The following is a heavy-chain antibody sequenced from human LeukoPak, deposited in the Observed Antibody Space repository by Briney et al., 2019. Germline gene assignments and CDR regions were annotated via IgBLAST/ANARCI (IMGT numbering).Heavy chain of an antibody. J-gene: IGHJ5*02. V-gene: IGHV4-39*07. D-gene: IGHD3-10*01. Sequence: SETLSLTCTVSGGSISSSSYYWGWIRQPPGKGLEWIGSIYYSGSTDYNPSLKSRVTISIDTSKNQFSLKLSSVTAADTAVYYCARDPSGSYTNWFDPWGQGTLVTVSS. CDR1: GGSISSSSYY. CDR3: ARDPSGSYTNWFDP. CDR2: IYYSGST.